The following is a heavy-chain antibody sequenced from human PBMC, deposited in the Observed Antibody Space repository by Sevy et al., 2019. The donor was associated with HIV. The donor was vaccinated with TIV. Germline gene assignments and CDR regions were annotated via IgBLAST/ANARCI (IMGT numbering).Heavy chain of an antibody. CDR1: GGSITSLY. J-gene: IGHJ4*02. Sequence: SETLSLTCTVSGGSITSLYWNWIRQPPGKGLEWIANIYYNGHINYNPSLKSRVTLSLDTSKNQFSLRLSSVTAADTAXXYXXGXNAWGRGYSWGQGTLVTVSS. CDR3: XGXNAWGRGYS. V-gene: IGHV4-59*08. D-gene: IGHD1-26*01. CDR2: IYYNGHI.